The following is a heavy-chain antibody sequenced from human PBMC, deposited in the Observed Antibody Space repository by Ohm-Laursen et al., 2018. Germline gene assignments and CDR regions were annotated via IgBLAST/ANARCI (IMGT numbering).Heavy chain of an antibody. J-gene: IGHJ4*02. Sequence: SLRLSCAASGFTFRDYSMTWIRQAPGKGLDWVSYISSSSTTIYYADSVKGRFTISRDNAKNSLYLQMNSLRAEDTAVYYCARDSSGSGGDSDYWGQGTLVTVSS. D-gene: IGHD3-10*01. CDR2: ISSSSTTI. CDR1: GFTFRDYS. V-gene: IGHV3-11*01. CDR3: ARDSSGSGGDSDY.